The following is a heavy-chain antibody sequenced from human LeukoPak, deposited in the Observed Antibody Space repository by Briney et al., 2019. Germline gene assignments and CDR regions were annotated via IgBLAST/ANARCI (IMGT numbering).Heavy chain of an antibody. Sequence: SETPSLTCAVYGGSFSGYYWSWIRQPPGKGLEWIGYIYYSGSTNYNPSLKSRVTISVDMSKNQFSLKLSSVTAADTAVYYCARKPSSGWLDYWGQGTLVTVSS. CDR3: ARKPSSGWLDY. CDR2: IYYSGST. D-gene: IGHD6-19*01. CDR1: GGSFSGYY. J-gene: IGHJ4*02. V-gene: IGHV4-59*08.